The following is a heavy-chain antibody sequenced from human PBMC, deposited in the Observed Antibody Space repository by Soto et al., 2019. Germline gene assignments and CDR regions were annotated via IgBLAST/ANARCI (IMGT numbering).Heavy chain of an antibody. CDR1: GYTFTSYG. CDR2: ISAYNGNT. Sequence: QVPLVQSGAEVKKPGASVKVSCQASGYTFTSYGISWVRQAPGQGLEWMGWISAYNGNTNYAQKLQGRVTMTTDTSTSTAYVELRSLRSDDTAVYYCARDRSGYDHDFDYLGQGTLVTVSS. D-gene: IGHD5-12*01. CDR3: ARDRSGYDHDFDY. V-gene: IGHV1-18*01. J-gene: IGHJ4*02.